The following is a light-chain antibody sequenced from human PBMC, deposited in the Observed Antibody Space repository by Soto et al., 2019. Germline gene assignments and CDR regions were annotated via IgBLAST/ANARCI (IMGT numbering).Light chain of an antibody. V-gene: IGKV1-39*01. CDR1: QSISTY. CDR2: AAS. CDR3: QQSYSTPYT. J-gene: IGKJ2*01. Sequence: DIPMTQSPSSLSASVGDRVTITCRASQSISTYLNWYQEKPGKAPKLLIYAASSLQSGVSSRFGGSGSGTDFTLTISSLQPEDFATYYCQQSYSTPYTFGQGTKLEIK.